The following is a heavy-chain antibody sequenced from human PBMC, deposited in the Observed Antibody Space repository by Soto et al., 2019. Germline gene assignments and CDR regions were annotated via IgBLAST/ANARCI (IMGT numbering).Heavy chain of an antibody. Sequence: QVQLVQSGAEVKKPGASVKVSCKASGYTFTGYYMHWVRQAPGQGLEWMGWINPNSGGTNYAQKFQGRFTMTRDTSISTAYMELRRLRSDDTAVYYCARVYGYCRSTSCYSDAFDIWGQGTMVTVSS. CDR1: GYTFTGYY. CDR2: INPNSGGT. J-gene: IGHJ3*02. D-gene: IGHD2-2*02. V-gene: IGHV1-2*02. CDR3: ARVYGYCRSTSCYSDAFDI.